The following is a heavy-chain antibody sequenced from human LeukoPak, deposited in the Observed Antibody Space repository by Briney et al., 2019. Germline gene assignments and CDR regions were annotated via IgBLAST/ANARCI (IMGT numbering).Heavy chain of an antibody. CDR3: ARDDGSGSFPFDY. J-gene: IGHJ4*02. V-gene: IGHV3-21*01. CDR1: GFTFSSYS. Sequence: GGSLRLYCAASGFTFSSYSMNWVRQAPGKGLEWVSSISSSSSYIYYADSVKGRFTISRDNAKNSLYLQMNSLRAEDTAVYYCARDDGSGSFPFDYWGQGTLVTVSS. CDR2: ISSSSSYI. D-gene: IGHD3-10*01.